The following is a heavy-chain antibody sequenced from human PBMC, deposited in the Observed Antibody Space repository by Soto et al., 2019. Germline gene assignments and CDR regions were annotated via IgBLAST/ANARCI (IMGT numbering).Heavy chain of an antibody. J-gene: IGHJ4*02. CDR3: ARADPSPGGGATYFDY. D-gene: IGHD1-26*01. V-gene: IGHV4-34*01. Sequence: SETLTLTCAFYGGSFSVYYWSWIRQPPGKGLEWIGEINHSGSTNYNPSLKSRVTISVDTSKNQFSLKLSSVTTADTAVYYCARADPSPGGGATYFDYWGQGTLVTVSS. CDR1: GGSFSVYY. CDR2: INHSGST.